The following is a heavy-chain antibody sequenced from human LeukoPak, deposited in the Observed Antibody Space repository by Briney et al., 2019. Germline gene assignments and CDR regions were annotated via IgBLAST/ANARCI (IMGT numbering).Heavy chain of an antibody. CDR2: IYYSGST. J-gene: IGHJ4*02. Sequence: SETLSLTCTVSGGSISNYYWSWIRQPPGKALEWIGYIYYSGSTNYNPSLKSRVTISVGKSKNQFSLRLSSVTAADTAVYYCARASWGSGWTSPFGYWGQGTLVTVSS. D-gene: IGHD6-19*01. CDR1: GGSISNYY. CDR3: ARASWGSGWTSPFGY. V-gene: IGHV4-59*01.